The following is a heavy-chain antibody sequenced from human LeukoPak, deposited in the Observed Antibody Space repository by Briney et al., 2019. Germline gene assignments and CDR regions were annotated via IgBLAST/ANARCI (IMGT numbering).Heavy chain of an antibody. D-gene: IGHD3-10*01. CDR1: GGSVSTFSYY. CDR2: IFTSGST. V-gene: IGHV4-61*02. J-gene: IGHJ3*02. Sequence: SETLSLTCNVSGGSVSTFSYYWSWIRQPAGKRLEWIGRIFTSGSTNYNPSLKSRVTISVDTSKNQFSLKLSSVTAADTAVYYCARGPSRWYYGSGSTRDAFDIWGQGTMVTVSS. CDR3: ARGPSRWYYGSGSTRDAFDI.